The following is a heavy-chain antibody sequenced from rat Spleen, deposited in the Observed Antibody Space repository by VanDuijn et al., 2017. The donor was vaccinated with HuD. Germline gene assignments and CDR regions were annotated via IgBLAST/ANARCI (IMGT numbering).Heavy chain of an antibody. CDR1: GFTFNNYW. V-gene: IGHV5-31*01. D-gene: IGHD1-11*01. CDR2: ITNASGRT. J-gene: IGHJ3*01. Sequence: EVQLVESGGGLVQPGGSLKLSCVASGFTFNNYWMTWIRQVPGKGLEWVASITNASGRTYYRDSVKGRFTLSRDNAKSTLYLQMGSLRSEDTATYYCSRSYGGYSQHWFAYWGQGTLVTVSS. CDR3: SRSYGGYSQHWFAY.